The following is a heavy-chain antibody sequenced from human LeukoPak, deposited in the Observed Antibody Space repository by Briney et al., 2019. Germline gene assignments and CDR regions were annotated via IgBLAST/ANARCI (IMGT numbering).Heavy chain of an antibody. V-gene: IGHV3-30*02. D-gene: IGHD2-2*01. Sequence: PGGSLRLSCAASGFTFSSYGMHWVRQAPGKGLEWVAFIRYDGSNKYYADSVKGRFTISRDNSKNTLYLQMNSLRAEDTAVYYCAKGGRYCSSTSCFVLDHWGQGTLVTVSS. J-gene: IGHJ4*02. CDR2: IRYDGSNK. CDR3: AKGGRYCSSTSCFVLDH. CDR1: GFTFSSYG.